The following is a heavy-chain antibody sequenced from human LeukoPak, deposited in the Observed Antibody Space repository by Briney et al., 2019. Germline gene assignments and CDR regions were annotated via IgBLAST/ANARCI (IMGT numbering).Heavy chain of an antibody. Sequence: SVKVSCKASGGTFSSYAIGWVRQAPGQGLEWMGGIIPIFGTANYAQKFQGRVTITADESTSTAYMELSSLRSEDTAVYYCARGGWPAVAGSKRFDYWGQGALVTVSS. CDR1: GGTFSSYA. V-gene: IGHV1-69*01. J-gene: IGHJ4*02. CDR2: IIPIFGTA. CDR3: ARGGWPAVAGSKRFDY. D-gene: IGHD6-19*01.